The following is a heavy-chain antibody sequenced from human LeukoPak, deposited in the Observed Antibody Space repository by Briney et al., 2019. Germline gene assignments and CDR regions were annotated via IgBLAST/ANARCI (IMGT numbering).Heavy chain of an antibody. Sequence: ASVKVSCKASGYSFTNYGINWVRQAPGQGLEWMGWISTYNGNTNYVQKLQGRVTMTTDTSTSTAYMELRSLTSDDTAVYYCARGPGGRRGYYPLEDYYYYHYMDVWGKGTTVTVSS. CDR3: ARGPGGRRGYYPLEDYYYYHYMDV. CDR2: ISTYNGNT. V-gene: IGHV1-18*01. J-gene: IGHJ6*03. CDR1: GYSFTNYG. D-gene: IGHD3-22*01.